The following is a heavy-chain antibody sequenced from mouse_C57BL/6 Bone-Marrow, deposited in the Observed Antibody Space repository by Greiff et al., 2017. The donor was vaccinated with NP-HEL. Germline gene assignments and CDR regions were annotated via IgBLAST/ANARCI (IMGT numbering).Heavy chain of an antibody. CDR2: INPSNGGT. D-gene: IGHD1-1*02. V-gene: IGHV1-53*01. J-gene: IGHJ4*01. Sequence: VQLQQPGTELVKPGASVKLSCKASGYTFTSYWMHWVKQRPGQGLEWIGNINPSNGGTNYNEKFKSKATLTVDKSSSTAYMQLSSLTSEDSAVYDGARGGYYGHYYAMDYWGQGTSVTVSS. CDR3: ARGGYYGHYYAMDY. CDR1: GYTFTSYW.